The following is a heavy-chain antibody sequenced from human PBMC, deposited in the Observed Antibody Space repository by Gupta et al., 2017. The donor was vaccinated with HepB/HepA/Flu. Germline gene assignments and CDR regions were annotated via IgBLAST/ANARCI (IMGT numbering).Heavy chain of an antibody. J-gene: IGHJ4*02. CDR3: ARVMGDFWSGAMTI. V-gene: IGHV4-59*01. CDR2: IYYSGRT. CDR1: GGSISSYY. D-gene: IGHD3-3*01. Sequence: QVQLQESGPGLVKPSETLSLTCTVSGGSISSYYWSWIRQPPGKGLEGIGYIYYSGRTNYNPSRKSRVTISVETSENQVSLKLRSVTAAATSVYYFARVMGDFWSGAMTIGGQGTLVTVSS.